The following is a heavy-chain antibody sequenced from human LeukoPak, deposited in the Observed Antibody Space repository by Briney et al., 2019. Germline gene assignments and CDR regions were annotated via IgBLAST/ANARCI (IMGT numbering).Heavy chain of an antibody. D-gene: IGHD6-13*01. CDR2: INHSGST. CDR3: ARYGYSSSWVNWFDP. J-gene: IGHJ5*02. V-gene: IGHV4-34*01. CDR1: GGSFSGYY. Sequence: SETLSLTCAVYGGSFSGYYWSWIRQPPGKGLEWIGEINHSGSTNYNPSLKSRVTISVDTSKNQFSLKLSSVTAADTAVYYCARYGYSSSWVNWFDPWGQGTLVTVSS.